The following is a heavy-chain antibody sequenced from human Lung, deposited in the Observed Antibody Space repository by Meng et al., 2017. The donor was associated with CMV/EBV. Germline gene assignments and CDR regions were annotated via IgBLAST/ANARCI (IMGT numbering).Heavy chain of an antibody. J-gene: IGHJ6*02. V-gene: IGHV3-30*01. CDR3: ARGSKIYFGSEWYGPFGRHFYVLSV. CDR2: ISFDGTNK. CDR1: GFSFSTYA. Sequence: GESXKISXVTSGFSFSTYAVHWVRQAPDKGLEWVAVISFDGTNKYYGDSVKGRFTVSRDNSQNTLYLQMNSLRTEDTAMYYCARGSKIYFGSEWYGPFGRHFYVLSVWGQGXTVTVSS. D-gene: IGHD3-3*01.